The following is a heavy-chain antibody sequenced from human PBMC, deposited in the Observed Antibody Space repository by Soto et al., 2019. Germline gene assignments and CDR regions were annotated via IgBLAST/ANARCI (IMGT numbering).Heavy chain of an antibody. CDR1: GFTFIGSW. CDR2: INNDGSDT. J-gene: IGHJ5*02. V-gene: IGHV3-74*03. Sequence: EVQLVESGGGVVQPGGSLRLSCAASGFTFIGSWMHWVRQGPGKGLVWVARINNDGSDTTYADSVKGRCTISRDNTKNMVYLEKNSLRADDKAVYYCARDGSMVRERWFDPWGQGTLVTVSS. CDR3: ARDGSMVRERWFDP. D-gene: IGHD3-10*01.